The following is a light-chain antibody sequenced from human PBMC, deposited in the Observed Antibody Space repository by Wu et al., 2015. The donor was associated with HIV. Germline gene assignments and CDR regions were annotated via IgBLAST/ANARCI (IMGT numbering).Light chain of an antibody. Sequence: EIVLTQSPATLSLSPGERATLSRRASQSVSSYLAWYQQKPGQAPRLLIYDAFNRATGIPARFSGSGSGTDFTLTISSLEPEDFAVYYCQQRSDWPPWTFGQGTKVEIK. CDR3: QQRSDWPPWT. J-gene: IGKJ1*01. CDR2: DAF. CDR1: QSVSSY. V-gene: IGKV3-11*01.